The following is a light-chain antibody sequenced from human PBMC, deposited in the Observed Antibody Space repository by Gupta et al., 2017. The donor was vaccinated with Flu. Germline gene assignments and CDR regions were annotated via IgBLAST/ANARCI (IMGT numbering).Light chain of an antibody. CDR2: YNN. CDR1: SSNIGSNS. CDR3: AAWDDSLNGLV. J-gene: IGLJ3*02. V-gene: IGLV1-44*01. Sequence: RVTISCSGSSSNIGSNSVNWYQQLPGTAPKLLMYYNNRRPAVVPDRFSGSKSGTSASLAISGLQAEDEADYYCAAWDDSLNGLVFGGGTKLTVL.